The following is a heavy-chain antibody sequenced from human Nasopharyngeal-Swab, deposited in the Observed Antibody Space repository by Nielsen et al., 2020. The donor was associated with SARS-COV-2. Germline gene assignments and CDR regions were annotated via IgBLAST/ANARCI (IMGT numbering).Heavy chain of an antibody. J-gene: IGHJ4*02. CDR1: GFTFSSYE. Sequence: GESLKISCAASGFTFSSYEMNWVRQAPGKGLEWVSYISSSGSTIYYADSVKGRFTISRDNHKNSLYLQMNSLRADDTAVYFCAALGFRTIDHWGQGTLVTVSS. CDR3: AALGFRTIDH. D-gene: IGHD1-7*01. CDR2: ISSSGSTI. V-gene: IGHV3-48*03.